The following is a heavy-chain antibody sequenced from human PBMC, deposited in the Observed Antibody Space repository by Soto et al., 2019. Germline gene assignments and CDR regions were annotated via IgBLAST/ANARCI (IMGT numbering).Heavy chain of an antibody. D-gene: IGHD6-13*01. CDR1: GYTFTSYG. CDR2: SSAYNGNT. J-gene: IGHJ6*02. V-gene: IGHV1-18*01. CDR3: ARRGSSSWFYYYYGMDV. Sequence: QVQLVQSGAEVKKPGASVKVSCKASGYTFTSYGISWVRQAPGQGLEWMGWSSAYNGNTNYAQTLQGRVTMTTATSTSPAYMELRSLRSDDTAVYYCARRGSSSWFYYYYGMDVWGQGTTVTVSS.